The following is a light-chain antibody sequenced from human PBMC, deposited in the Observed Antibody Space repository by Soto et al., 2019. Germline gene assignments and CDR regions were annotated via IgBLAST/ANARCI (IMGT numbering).Light chain of an antibody. CDR3: SSYTSSSTPGV. Sequence: QSVLTQPASVSGSPGQSITISCTGTSSDVGGYNYVSWYQQHPGKAPKLMIYEVSNRPSGVSNRFSGSKSGNTASLTISGLQAEDEADYYCSSYTSSSTPGVFGTGTKRTVL. CDR2: EVS. V-gene: IGLV2-14*01. J-gene: IGLJ1*01. CDR1: SSDVGGYNY.